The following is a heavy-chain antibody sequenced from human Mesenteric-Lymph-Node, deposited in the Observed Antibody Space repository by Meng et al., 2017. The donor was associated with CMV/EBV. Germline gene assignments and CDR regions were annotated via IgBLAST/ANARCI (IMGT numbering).Heavy chain of an antibody. Sequence: GSLRLSCTVSGGSIRSSGYYWAWVRQPPGKRLEWIGSAYYSGTTHYNPSLKSRVTISVDPSKIHFSLRLYSVTAADTAVYYCARQPVTNYDFWSGSDGMDVWAQGTTVTVSS. CDR1: GGSIRSSGYY. CDR3: ARQPVTNYDFWSGSDGMDV. CDR2: AYYSGTT. J-gene: IGHJ6*02. V-gene: IGHV4-39*01. D-gene: IGHD3-3*01.